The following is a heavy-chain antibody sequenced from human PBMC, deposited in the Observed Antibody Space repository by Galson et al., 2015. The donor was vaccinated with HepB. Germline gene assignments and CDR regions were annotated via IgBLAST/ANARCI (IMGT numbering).Heavy chain of an antibody. V-gene: IGHV3-30*03. CDR3: ARRLYLNGYYSGS. CDR1: GFIFSTYA. Sequence: SLRLSCAASGFIFSTYAMHWVRQAPGKGLEWVAVISYDGNNKYYADSVKGRFTISRDNSKNTLFLQMISLRSEDTAVYYCARRLYLNGYYSGSWGQGTLVTVSS. D-gene: IGHD3-9*01. CDR2: ISYDGNNK. J-gene: IGHJ5*02.